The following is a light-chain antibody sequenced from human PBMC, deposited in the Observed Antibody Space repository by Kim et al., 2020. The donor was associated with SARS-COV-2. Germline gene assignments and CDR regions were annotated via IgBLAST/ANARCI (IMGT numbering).Light chain of an antibody. CDR1: QSVSKY. V-gene: IGKV3-11*01. Sequence: LSLCPGGRATLSGRASQSVSKYLAWYQQKPGQAPRLLIFDASNRAAGIPARFSGSGSGTDFSLTISSLEPEDFAVYYCQQRSNWPTFGGGTKLEIK. CDR2: DAS. CDR3: QQRSNWPT. J-gene: IGKJ4*01.